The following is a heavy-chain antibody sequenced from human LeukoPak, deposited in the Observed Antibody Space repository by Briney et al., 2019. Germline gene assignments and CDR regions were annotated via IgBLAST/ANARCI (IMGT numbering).Heavy chain of an antibody. CDR1: GGSISSGDYY. Sequence: SETLSLTCTVSGGSISSGDYYWSWIRQPPGKGLEWIGYTYYSGSTNYNPSLDSRVTISVDTSKNQFSLKLSSVTAADTAVYYCARDRSHYYDSTGPIGYWGQGTLVTVSS. J-gene: IGHJ4*02. V-gene: IGHV4-30-4*08. D-gene: IGHD3-22*01. CDR2: TYYSGST. CDR3: ARDRSHYYDSTGPIGY.